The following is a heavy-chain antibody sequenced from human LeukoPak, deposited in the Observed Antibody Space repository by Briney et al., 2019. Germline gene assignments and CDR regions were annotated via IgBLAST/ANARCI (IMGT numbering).Heavy chain of an antibody. CDR2: MYYSGST. CDR3: ARRATSGSPYYLDY. V-gene: IGHV4-59*01. Sequence: SEALSLTCTVSGGSINGYYWTWIRLPPGKELEWIGYMYYSGSTNYNPSLKSRVTMSVDTPKNQFSLKLSSVTAADTAVYYCARRATSGSPYYLDYWGQGTLVTVSS. CDR1: GGSINGYY. D-gene: IGHD3-10*01. J-gene: IGHJ4*02.